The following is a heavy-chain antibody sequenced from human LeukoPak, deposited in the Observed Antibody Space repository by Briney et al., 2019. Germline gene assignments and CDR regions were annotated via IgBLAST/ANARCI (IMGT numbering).Heavy chain of an antibody. V-gene: IGHV1-18*01. CDR2: ISAYNGNT. CDR1: GGTFSSYA. D-gene: IGHD2-21*02. J-gene: IGHJ4*02. Sequence: ASVKVSCKASGGTFSSYAISWVRQAPGQGLEWMGWISAYNGNTNYAQKLQGRVTMTTDTSTSTAYMELRSLRSDDTAVYYCARDLDIVVVTASGYWGQGTLVTVSS. CDR3: ARDLDIVVVTASGY.